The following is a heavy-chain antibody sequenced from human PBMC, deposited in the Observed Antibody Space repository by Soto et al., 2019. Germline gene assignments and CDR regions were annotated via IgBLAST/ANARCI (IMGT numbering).Heavy chain of an antibody. CDR1: GFTFSTYG. J-gene: IGHJ4*02. CDR2: ISYDGSNK. D-gene: IGHD1-26*01. V-gene: IGHV3-30*19. Sequence: QVQLVESGGGVVQPGRSLRLSCAASGFTFSTYGMHWVRQAPGKGLEWVAVISYDGSNKYYADSVKGRFTISRDNSKNTVYLQMNSLQAEDTAVYYCSRDLRRYSGSYTPDYWGQGTLVTVSS. CDR3: SRDLRRYSGSYTPDY.